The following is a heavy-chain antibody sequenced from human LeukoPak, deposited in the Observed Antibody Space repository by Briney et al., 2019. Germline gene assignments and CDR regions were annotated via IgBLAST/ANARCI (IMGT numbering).Heavy chain of an antibody. V-gene: IGHV4-30-2*01. CDR1: GGTISSGGYY. CDR2: IYHSGST. Sequence: SETLSLTCTVSGGTISSGGYYWSWIRQPPGKGLEWIGYIYHSGSTYYNPSLKSRVTISVDRSKNQFSLKLSSVTAADTAVYYCARAPLILYMDVWGKGTTVTVSS. D-gene: IGHD2-21*01. J-gene: IGHJ6*03. CDR3: ARAPLILYMDV.